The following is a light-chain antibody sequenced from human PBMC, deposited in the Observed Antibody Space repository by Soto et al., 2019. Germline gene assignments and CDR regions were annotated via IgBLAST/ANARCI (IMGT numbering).Light chain of an antibody. CDR1: QSLSSSY. J-gene: IGKJ1*01. CDR3: QQYGSSWT. Sequence: EIVLTQSPGTLSLSPGERSTLSCRASQSLSSSYLAWYQQKPGQAPRLLIYGASSRATGIPDRFSGSASGTDFTLTISRLEPEDFAVYYCQQYGSSWTFGQGTKVDI. CDR2: GAS. V-gene: IGKV3-20*01.